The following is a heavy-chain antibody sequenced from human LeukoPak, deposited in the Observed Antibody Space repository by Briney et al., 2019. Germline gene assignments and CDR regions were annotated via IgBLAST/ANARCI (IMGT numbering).Heavy chain of an antibody. Sequence: GRSLRLSCAASGFTFSSYAMHWVRQAPGKGLEWVAVISYDGSNKYYADSVKGRFTISRDNSKNTLYLQMNSLRAEDTAVYYCARGHRLRGRWAFDIWGQGTMVTVSS. CDR1: GFTFSSYA. CDR3: ARGHRLRGRWAFDI. D-gene: IGHD4-17*01. V-gene: IGHV3-30-3*01. CDR2: ISYDGSNK. J-gene: IGHJ3*02.